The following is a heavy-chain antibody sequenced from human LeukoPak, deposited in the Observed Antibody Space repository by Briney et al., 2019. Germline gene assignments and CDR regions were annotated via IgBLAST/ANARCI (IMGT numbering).Heavy chain of an antibody. CDR1: GFTFSSNA. Sequence: GGSLRLSCAASGFTFSSNAMHWVRQAQGKGLEWVAIISYDGSNKYYADSVKGRFTISRDKSKNTLYLQMNSLRGEDTAVYYCARSAAAGRIVATFDYWGQGTLVTVSS. CDR3: ARSAAAGRIVATFDY. CDR2: ISYDGSNK. D-gene: IGHD5-12*01. J-gene: IGHJ4*02. V-gene: IGHV3-30*04.